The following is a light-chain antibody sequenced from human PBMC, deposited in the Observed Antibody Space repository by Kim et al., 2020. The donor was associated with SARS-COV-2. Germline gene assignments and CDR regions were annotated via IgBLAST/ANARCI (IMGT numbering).Light chain of an antibody. CDR2: DAS. CDR3: QQFNSVPLT. Sequence: ASVGDRVTIICRASQDISNNLVWYQQKPGKAPKLLIYDASSLESGVPPRFSGSGSGTDFTLTISSLQPEDFATYYCQQFNSVPLTFGGGTKVDIK. CDR1: QDISNN. V-gene: IGKV1-13*02. J-gene: IGKJ4*01.